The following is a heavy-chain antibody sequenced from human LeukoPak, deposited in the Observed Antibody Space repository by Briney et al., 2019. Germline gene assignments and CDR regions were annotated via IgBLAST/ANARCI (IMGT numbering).Heavy chain of an antibody. D-gene: IGHD5-12*01. Sequence: GGSLRLSCAASGFTFSIYAMSWVRQAPGKGLEWVSYISSSSSTIYYADSVKGRFTISRDNSKNTLYLQMNSLRAEDTAVYYCARGPSGYHNTGGQGTLVTVSS. J-gene: IGHJ4*02. CDR2: ISSSSSTI. CDR1: GFTFSIYA. V-gene: IGHV3-48*01. CDR3: ARGPSGYHNT.